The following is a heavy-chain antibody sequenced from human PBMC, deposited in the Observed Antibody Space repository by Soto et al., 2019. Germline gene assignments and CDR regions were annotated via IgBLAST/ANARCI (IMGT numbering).Heavy chain of an antibody. CDR2: IYPGDPDT. V-gene: IGHV5-51*01. CDR3: ARLIINDFWSVYPFDY. J-gene: IGHJ4*02. Sequence: GESLKISCKGSGYSFTSYWIGWVRQMPGKGLEWMGIIYPGDPDTRYSPSFQGQVTISADKSISTAYLQWSSLKASDTAMYYCARLIINDFWSVYPFDYWGQGTLVTVSS. CDR1: GYSFTSYW. D-gene: IGHD3-3*01.